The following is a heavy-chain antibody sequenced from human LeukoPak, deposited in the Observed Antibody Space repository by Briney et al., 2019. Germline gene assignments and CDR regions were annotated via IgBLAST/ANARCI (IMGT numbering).Heavy chain of an antibody. CDR2: INLSGGST. D-gene: IGHD3-10*01. CDR1: GYTFTSYY. CDR3: ASLTMVRGVTENWFDP. Sequence: GASVKVSCKASGYTFTSYYMHWVRQAPGQGLEWMGIINLSGGSTSYAQKFQGRVTMTRDMSTSTVYMELSSLRSEDTAVYYCASLTMVRGVTENWFDPWGQGTLVTVSS. J-gene: IGHJ5*02. V-gene: IGHV1-46*01.